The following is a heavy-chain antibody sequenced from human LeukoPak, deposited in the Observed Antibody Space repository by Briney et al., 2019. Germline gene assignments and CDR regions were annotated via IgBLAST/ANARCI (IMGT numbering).Heavy chain of an antibody. CDR3: AKDRAGTTLDY. CDR1: GFTFSSYG. V-gene: IGHV3-33*06. Sequence: GGSLRLSCAASGFTFSSYGMHWVRQAPGKGLEWVAVIWYDGSNKYYADSVKGRFTISRDNPKNTLYLQMNSLRAEDTAVYYCAKDRAGTTLDYWGQGTLVTVSS. D-gene: IGHD1-1*01. CDR2: IWYDGSNK. J-gene: IGHJ4*02.